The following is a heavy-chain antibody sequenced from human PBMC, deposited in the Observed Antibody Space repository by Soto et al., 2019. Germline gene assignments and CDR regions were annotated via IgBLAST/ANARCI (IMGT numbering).Heavy chain of an antibody. Sequence: QVPLVESGGGLVKPGGSLRLSCAASGFTFSDYYMSWIRQAPGKGLEWVSYISSCSSTIFYADSVKGRFTISRDNVKNSLYLQMNSLRAEDTAVYYCASGTNGAFFVYWGQGILVTVSS. CDR1: GFTFSDYY. CDR3: ASGTNGAFFVY. V-gene: IGHV3-11*01. J-gene: IGHJ4*02. CDR2: ISSCSSTI. D-gene: IGHD2-8*01.